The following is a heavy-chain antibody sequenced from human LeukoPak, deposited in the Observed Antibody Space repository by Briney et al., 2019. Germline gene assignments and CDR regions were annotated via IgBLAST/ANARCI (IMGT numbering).Heavy chain of an antibody. J-gene: IGHJ6*02. CDR3: ATESYYYYGMDV. V-gene: IGHV3-23*01. CDR1: GFTVSSNY. Sequence: GGSLRLSCAASGFTVSSNYMSWVRQAPGKGLEWVSAISGSGGSTYYADSVKGRFTISRDNSKNTLYLQMNSLRAEDTAVYYCATESYYYYGMDVWGQGTTVTVSS. CDR2: ISGSGGST.